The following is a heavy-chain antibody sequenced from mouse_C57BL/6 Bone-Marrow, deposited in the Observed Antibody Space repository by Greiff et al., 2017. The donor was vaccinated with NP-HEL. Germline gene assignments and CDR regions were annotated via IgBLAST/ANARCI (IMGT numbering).Heavy chain of an antibody. CDR1: GYSFTDYN. Sequence: VQLQQSGPELVKPGASVKISCKASGYSFTDYNMNWVKQSNGKSLEWIGVINPNYGTTSYNQKFKGKATLTVDQSSSTAYMQLNSLTSEDSAVYYCASITTVVATYPHYYAMDYWGQGTSVTVSS. CDR2: INPNYGTT. V-gene: IGHV1-39*01. CDR3: ASITTVVATYPHYYAMDY. J-gene: IGHJ4*01. D-gene: IGHD1-1*01.